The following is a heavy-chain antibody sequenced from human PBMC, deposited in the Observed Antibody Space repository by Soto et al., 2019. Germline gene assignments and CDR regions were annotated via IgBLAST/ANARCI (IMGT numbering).Heavy chain of an antibody. CDR2: IYYSGIT. V-gene: IGHV4-39*01. Sequence: QLQLQESGPGLVKPSETLSLTCTVSGVSISNSSYYWGWIRRPPGKGLEWIGTIYYSGITYYNPSLKSRVTTSLDTSKNQFSLKLTSVTAADTAVYYCARHGSNWGQGTLVTVSS. J-gene: IGHJ4*02. CDR3: ARHGSN. CDR1: GVSISNSSYY.